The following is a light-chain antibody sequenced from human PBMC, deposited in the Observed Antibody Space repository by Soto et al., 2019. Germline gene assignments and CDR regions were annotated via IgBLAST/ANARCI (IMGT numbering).Light chain of an antibody. Sequence: DIQMTQSPSSRSASVGDRVTITCQASQDVSIYLNWYQQKPGKAPKLLIYDASNLETGVPSRFSGSGSGTDFTFTISSLQPEDIATYYCQQYDNLPTLTFGGGTKVEIK. V-gene: IGKV1-33*01. CDR3: QQYDNLPTLT. CDR2: DAS. CDR1: QDVSIY. J-gene: IGKJ4*01.